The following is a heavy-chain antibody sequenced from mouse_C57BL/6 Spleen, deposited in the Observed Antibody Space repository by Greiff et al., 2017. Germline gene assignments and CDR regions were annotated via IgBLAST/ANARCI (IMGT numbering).Heavy chain of an antibody. D-gene: IGHD2-2*01. CDR2: ISNGVGST. CDR1: GFTFSDYY. Sequence: EVMLVESGGGLVQPGGSLKLSCAASGFTFSDYYLYWVRQTPEKRLEWVAYISNGVGSTYYPDTVKGRFTISRDNAKYTLYLQRSRLKSEDTAMYYCARQGDGYDGQYYFDYWGQGTTLTVSS. CDR3: ARQGDGYDGQYYFDY. J-gene: IGHJ2*01. V-gene: IGHV5-12*01.